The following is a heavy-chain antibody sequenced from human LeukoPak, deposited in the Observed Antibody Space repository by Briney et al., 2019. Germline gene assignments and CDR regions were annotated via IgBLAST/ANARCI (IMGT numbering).Heavy chain of an antibody. CDR2: ISSSSSYI. CDR1: GFTFSSYS. Sequence: PGGSLRLSCAASGFTFSSYSMNWVRQAPGKGLEWVSSISSSSSYIYYADSVKGRFTISRDNAKNSLYLQMNSLRAEDTAVYYCARSSSSWNNWFDPWGQGTLVTVSS. J-gene: IGHJ5*02. D-gene: IGHD6-13*01. V-gene: IGHV3-21*01. CDR3: ARSSSSWNNWFDP.